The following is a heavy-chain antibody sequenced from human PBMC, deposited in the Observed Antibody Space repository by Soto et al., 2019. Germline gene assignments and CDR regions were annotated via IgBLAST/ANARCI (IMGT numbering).Heavy chain of an antibody. J-gene: IGHJ6*04. CDR3: EILTRTASYGMAV. V-gene: IGHV5-51*01. CDR1: GYSFTSYW. Sequence: GESLKISCKGSGYSFTSYWIGWVRQMPGKGLEWMGIIYPGDSDTRYSPSFQGQVTISADKSISTAYLQWSSLNASDTPLYHCEILTRTASYGMAVWGEGTTVTVSS. D-gene: IGHD2-2*01. CDR2: IYPGDSDT.